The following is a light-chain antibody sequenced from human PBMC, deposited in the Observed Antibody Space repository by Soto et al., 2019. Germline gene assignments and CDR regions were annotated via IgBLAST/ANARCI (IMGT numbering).Light chain of an antibody. Sequence: GDRVSITCRASQTTSGRLAWYQLQPGEAPKLLIYEASTSQWGVPSRFSGSVFGTEFTLTISSLQHDDFATYYCQQSYSTPRTFGQGTKVDIK. J-gene: IGKJ1*01. V-gene: IGKV1-5*03. CDR3: QQSYSTPRT. CDR1: QTTSGR. CDR2: EAS.